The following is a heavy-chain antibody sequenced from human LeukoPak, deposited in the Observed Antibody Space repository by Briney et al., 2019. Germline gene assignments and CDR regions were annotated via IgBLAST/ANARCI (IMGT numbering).Heavy chain of an antibody. V-gene: IGHV3-66*01. Sequence: GGSLRLSCAASAFSVSSNYMRRVPQAPGKGLEWVSVINSGGSKYYADAVKGRFTISRENAKNSLYLQLNSLRAEDTAGYYCAKMRVAAALLAPYWHFDLWGRGTLVTVSS. CDR2: INSGGSK. J-gene: IGHJ2*01. D-gene: IGHD2-2*01. CDR1: AFSVSSNY. CDR3: AKMRVAAALLAPYWHFDL.